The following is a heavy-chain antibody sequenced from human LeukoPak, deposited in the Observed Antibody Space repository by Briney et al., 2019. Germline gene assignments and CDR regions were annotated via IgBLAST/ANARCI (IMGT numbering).Heavy chain of an antibody. CDR3: AKDIQLSA. CDR1: GFNFNDAA. Sequence: PGGSLKLSRAASGFNFNDAAMTWVRQAPGKGLEWVSLIASSGRNTYYTDSVRGRFTISRDNSKKTLSLQMNSLRVEDTAIYYCAKDIQLSAWGLGTMVTVSS. D-gene: IGHD5-24*01. J-gene: IGHJ3*01. CDR2: IASSGRNT. V-gene: IGHV3-23*01.